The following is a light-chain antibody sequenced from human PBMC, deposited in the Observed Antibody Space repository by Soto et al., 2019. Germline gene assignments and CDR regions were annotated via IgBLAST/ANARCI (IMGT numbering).Light chain of an antibody. Sequence: DIQITHSASSLSASVGDRVTTTCQASQDISNYLNWYQQKPGKAPKLLIYDASNLETGVPSRFSGSGSGTDFTFTISSLQPEDIATYYCQQYDNLPLTFGGGTKVDI. CDR1: QDISNY. J-gene: IGKJ4*01. CDR2: DAS. CDR3: QQYDNLPLT. V-gene: IGKV1-33*01.